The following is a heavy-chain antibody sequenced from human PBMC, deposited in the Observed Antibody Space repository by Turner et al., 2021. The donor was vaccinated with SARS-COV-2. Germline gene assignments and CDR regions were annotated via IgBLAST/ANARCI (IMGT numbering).Heavy chain of an antibody. D-gene: IGHD1-26*01. CDR1: GFNISTYG. CDR3: AKTASGNYFYAFDI. J-gene: IGHJ3*02. V-gene: IGHV3-30*18. CDR2: ISYNAINT. Sequence: QVQLVESGGHVVQPGRSLRRSCAASGFNISTYGMRWVRQAPGKGLEWVAVISYNAINTYYADSMKCRFTISRDNSKNTLYLQMNILRADDTAVYYCAKTASGNYFYAFDIWGQGTMVTVSS.